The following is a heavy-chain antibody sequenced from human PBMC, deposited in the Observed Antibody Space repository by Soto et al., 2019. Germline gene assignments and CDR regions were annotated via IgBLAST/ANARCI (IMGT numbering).Heavy chain of an antibody. CDR1: GGSISTVGHY. Sequence: SETLSLTCPVSGGSISTVGHYWTWIRQPPGKGLEWIGSIYHTGSTYYSKSLRSRLTMSVDTSKSQFSLRLSSVTAADTAVYYCARATGTLRSRNCDYWGQGSLVTVSS. J-gene: IGHJ4*02. D-gene: IGHD1-1*01. CDR3: ARATGTLRSRNCDY. CDR2: IYHTGST. V-gene: IGHV4-31*03.